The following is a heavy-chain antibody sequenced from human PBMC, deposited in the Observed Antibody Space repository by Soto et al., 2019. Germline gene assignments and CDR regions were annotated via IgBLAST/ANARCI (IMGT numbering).Heavy chain of an antibody. D-gene: IGHD2-15*01. CDR3: GKVLVGATGHTDSDS. V-gene: IGHV4-39*01. J-gene: IGHJ4*02. CDR2: IDYNGVT. CDR1: GGSIYRSGYY. Sequence: ETRSLTCTVSGGSIYRSGYYWGWIRQPPGRGLEWIGNIDYNGVTYSNPSLKSRVTISRDTSKNQFSLKLTSVTAADTALYYCGKVLVGATGHTDSDSWGPGTLVTVSS.